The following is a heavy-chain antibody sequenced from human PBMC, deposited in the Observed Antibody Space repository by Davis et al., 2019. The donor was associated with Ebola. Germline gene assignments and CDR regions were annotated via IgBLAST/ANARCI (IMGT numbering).Heavy chain of an antibody. D-gene: IGHD3-16*01. Sequence: PGGFLRLSCAASGFTFSSYGMHWVRQAPGKGLEWVAVISYDGSNKYYADSVKGRFTISRDNSKNTLYLQMNSLRAEDTAVYYCAKGDLLRNWGQGTLVTVSS. J-gene: IGHJ4*02. CDR1: GFTFSSYG. V-gene: IGHV3-30*18. CDR2: ISYDGSNK. CDR3: AKGDLLRN.